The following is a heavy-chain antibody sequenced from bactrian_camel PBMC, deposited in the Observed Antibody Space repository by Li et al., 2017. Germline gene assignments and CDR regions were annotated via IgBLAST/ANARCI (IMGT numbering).Heavy chain of an antibody. CDR3: ATKGDGNWYQTLGY. D-gene: IGHD6*01. CDR2: VRSDRSKI. CDR1: GFTSSNYY. Sequence: DVQLVESGGGLVHPGGSLRLSCAASGFTSSNYYVSWIRQAPGKGLEWVSSVRSDRSKIYYSDSVKGRFTISADNAKNTVYLQMNYLKSEDTALYYCATKGDGNWYQTLGYWGQGTQVTVS. J-gene: IGHJ6*01. V-gene: IGHV3S2*01.